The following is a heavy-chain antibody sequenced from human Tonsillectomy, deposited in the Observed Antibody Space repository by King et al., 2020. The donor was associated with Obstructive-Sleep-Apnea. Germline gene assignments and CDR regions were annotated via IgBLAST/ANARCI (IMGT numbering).Heavy chain of an antibody. Sequence: VQLPQWGAGLLKPSETLSLTCAVYGGSFSGYYWSWIRQPPGKGLEWIGEINHSGSTNYNPSLKSRVTISVDTSKNQFSLKLSSVTAADTAVYYCARAQIEGVTPYYFDYWGQGTLVTVSS. V-gene: IGHV4-34*01. J-gene: IGHJ4*02. CDR2: INHSGST. CDR1: GGSFSGYY. D-gene: IGHD1-26*01. CDR3: ARAQIEGVTPYYFDY.